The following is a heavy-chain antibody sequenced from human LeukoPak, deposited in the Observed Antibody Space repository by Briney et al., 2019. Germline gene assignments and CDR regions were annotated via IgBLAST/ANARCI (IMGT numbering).Heavy chain of an antibody. CDR1: GGSISSSSYY. D-gene: IGHD3-22*01. Sequence: SETLSLTCTVSGGSISSSSYYWGWIRQPPGKGLEWIGSIYYSGSTYYNPSLKSRVTISVDTSKNQFSPKLSSVTAADTAVYYCAGDSSGYLPQPAGWFDPWGQGTLVTVSS. V-gene: IGHV4-39*02. CDR2: IYYSGST. J-gene: IGHJ5*02. CDR3: AGDSSGYLPQPAGWFDP.